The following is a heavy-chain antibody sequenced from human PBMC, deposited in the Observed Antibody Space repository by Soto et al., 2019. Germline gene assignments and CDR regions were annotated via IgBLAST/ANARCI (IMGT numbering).Heavy chain of an antibody. Sequence: ASVKVSCKASGYTFTSYGISWVRQAPGQGLEWMGWISAYNGNTNYAQKLQGRVTMTTDTSTSTAYMELRSLRSDDTAVYYCARDGVVVVAAMEYYHYYYMDVWGKGTTVTVSS. CDR2: ISAYNGNT. CDR1: GYTFTSYG. CDR3: ARDGVVVVAAMEYYHYYYMDV. V-gene: IGHV1-18*01. D-gene: IGHD2-15*01. J-gene: IGHJ6*03.